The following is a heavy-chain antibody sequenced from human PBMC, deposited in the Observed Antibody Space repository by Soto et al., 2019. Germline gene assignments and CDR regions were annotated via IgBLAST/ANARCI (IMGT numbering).Heavy chain of an antibody. V-gene: IGHV5-51*01. J-gene: IGHJ6*02. CDR3: ARTDSGSYPYYYYYGMDV. CDR1: GYSFTNYW. D-gene: IGHD1-26*01. Sequence: SGESLKISCKGSGYSFTNYWIGWVRQMPGKGLEWMGIIYPGDSDTRYSPSFQGQVTISADKSISTAYLQWSSLKASDTAMYYCARTDSGSYPYYYYYGMDVWGQGTTVTVSS. CDR2: IYPGDSDT.